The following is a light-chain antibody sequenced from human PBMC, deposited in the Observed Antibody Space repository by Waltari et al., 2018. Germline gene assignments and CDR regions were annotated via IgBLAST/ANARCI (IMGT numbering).Light chain of an antibody. Sequence: QSALTQPRSVSGSPGPSVPISCTGTSSDVGGYDSVYWYQQHPGKAPKLMIYDVNKRPSGVPDRLSGSKSGNTAFLTISGLQGEDEADYYCCSFAGSPPYVFGTGTKVTVL. J-gene: IGLJ1*01. V-gene: IGLV2-11*01. CDR2: DVN. CDR3: CSFAGSPPYV. CDR1: SSDVGGYDS.